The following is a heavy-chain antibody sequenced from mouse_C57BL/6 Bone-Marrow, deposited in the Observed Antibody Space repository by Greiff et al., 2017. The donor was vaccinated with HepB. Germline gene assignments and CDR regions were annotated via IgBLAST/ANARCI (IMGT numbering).Heavy chain of an antibody. J-gene: IGHJ2*01. CDR3: ARNPITTVVAGGYFDY. D-gene: IGHD1-1*01. CDR2: IWSGGST. Sequence: VMLVESGPGLVQPSQSLSITCTVSGFSLTSYGVHWVRQSPGKGLEWLGVIWSGGSTDYNAAFISRLSISKDNSKSQVFFKMNSLQADDTAIYYCARNPITTVVAGGYFDYWGQGTTLTVSS. V-gene: IGHV2-2*01. CDR1: GFSLTSYG.